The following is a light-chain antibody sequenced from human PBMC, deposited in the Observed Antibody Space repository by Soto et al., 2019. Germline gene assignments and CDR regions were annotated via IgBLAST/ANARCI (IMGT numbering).Light chain of an antibody. CDR1: QSISTY. V-gene: IGKV1-39*01. Sequence: DIQMTQSPSSLSASLGDRVTVTCRASQSISTYLNWFQQRPGKAPKLLIYGAYTLQDGVPSRFSGSGSETEFTLTISSLQSEDFAIYYCQQSFGAPLTFGQGTRVEIK. CDR2: GAY. CDR3: QQSFGAPLT. J-gene: IGKJ1*01.